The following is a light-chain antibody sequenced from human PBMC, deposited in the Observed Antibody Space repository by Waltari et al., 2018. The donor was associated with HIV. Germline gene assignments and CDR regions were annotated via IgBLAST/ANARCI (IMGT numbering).Light chain of an antibody. Sequence: EIVLTQSPGNLALSLGKRATLSCRASQSVSSTYLAWYQQKPGQPPRLLIYGASTRATGIPDRFSGSGSGTDFTLTISRVEPEDSAVYYCQQYRRSPLTFGGGTKVEIK. J-gene: IGKJ4*01. CDR2: GAS. V-gene: IGKV3-20*01. CDR3: QQYRRSPLT. CDR1: QSVSSTY.